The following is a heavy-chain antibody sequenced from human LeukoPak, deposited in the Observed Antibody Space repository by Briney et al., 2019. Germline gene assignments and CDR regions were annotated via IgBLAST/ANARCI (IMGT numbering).Heavy chain of an antibody. CDR3: ARDSLSTFDY. CDR2: IYHRGTT. J-gene: IGHJ4*02. V-gene: IGHV4-4*02. CDR1: GGSISSSNW. D-gene: IGHD2/OR15-2a*01. Sequence: PSGTLSLTCAVSGGSISSSNWWSWVRQPPGKGLEWIGYIYHRGTTYYNPSLKSRVTISLARSQTQFSLKLSSVTAADTAVYYCARDSLSTFDYWGQGVLVTVAS.